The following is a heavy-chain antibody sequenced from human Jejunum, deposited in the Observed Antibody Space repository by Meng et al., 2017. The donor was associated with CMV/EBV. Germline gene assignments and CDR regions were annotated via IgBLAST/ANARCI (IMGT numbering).Heavy chain of an antibody. CDR3: AKDIRYCSNGKCNAGHGGLNY. V-gene: IGHV5-51*01. D-gene: IGHD2-8*01. CDR2: VYPGGSGT. Sequence: TSWWAGGRQVPGKGLQLKGIVYPGGSGTRYGPSVQGHVTISADKSITTAYLQWSSLKASDTAIYYCAKDIRYCSNGKCNAGHGGLNYWGQGTLVTVSS. J-gene: IGHJ4*02. CDR1: TSW.